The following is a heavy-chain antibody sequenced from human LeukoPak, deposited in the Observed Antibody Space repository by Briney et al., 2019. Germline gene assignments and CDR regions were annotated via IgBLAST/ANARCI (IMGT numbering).Heavy chain of an antibody. V-gene: IGHV3-11*01. CDR3: ARDRWGKYYFDY. D-gene: IGHD7-27*01. Sequence: PGGSLRLSCAASGFPFSDFYMSWIRQAPGKGLEWVSYISSSATTIYYTDSVKGRFTISRDNAKSSLYLQMSNLRAEDTAVYYCARDRWGKYYFDYWGLGTLVTVSS. CDR2: ISSSATTI. J-gene: IGHJ4*02. CDR1: GFPFSDFY.